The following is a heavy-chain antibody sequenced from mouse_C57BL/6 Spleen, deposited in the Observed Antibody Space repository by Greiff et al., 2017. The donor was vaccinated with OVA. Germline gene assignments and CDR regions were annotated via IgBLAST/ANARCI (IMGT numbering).Heavy chain of an antibody. CDR3: ARPDSNYDAMDY. CDR2: INPNNGGT. V-gene: IGHV1-26*01. CDR1: GYTFTDYY. Sequence: EVQLQQSGPELVKPGASVKISCKASGYTFTDYYMNWVKQSHGKSLEWIGDINPNNGGTSYNQKFKGKATLTVDKSSSTAYMELRSLTSEDSAVYYCARPDSNYDAMDYWGQGTSVTVSS. D-gene: IGHD2-5*01. J-gene: IGHJ4*01.